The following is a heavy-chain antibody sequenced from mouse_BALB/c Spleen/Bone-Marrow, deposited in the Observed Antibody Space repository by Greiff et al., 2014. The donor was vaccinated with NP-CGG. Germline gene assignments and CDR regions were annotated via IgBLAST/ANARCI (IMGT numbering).Heavy chain of an antibody. V-gene: IGHV5-17*02. D-gene: IGHD2-4*01. J-gene: IGHJ4*01. CDR3: ARDDYDYAMDY. CDR2: ISSGSSTI. Sequence: EVQLVESGGGLVQPGGSRKLSCAASGFTFSSFGMHWVRQAPEKGLEWVAYISSGSSTIYYADTVKGRFTISRDIPKNTLFLQMTSLRSEDTAMYYCARDDYDYAMDYWGQGTSVTVSS. CDR1: GFTFSSFG.